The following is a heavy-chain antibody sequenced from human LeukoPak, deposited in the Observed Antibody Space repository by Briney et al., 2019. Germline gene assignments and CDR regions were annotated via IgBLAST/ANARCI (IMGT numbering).Heavy chain of an antibody. CDR2: ISSSGSTI. J-gene: IGHJ6*02. V-gene: IGHV3-11*01. Sequence: GGSLRLSCAASGFTFSDYYMSWIRQAPGKGLEWVSYISSSGSTIYYADSVKGRFTITRDNAKNSLYLQMNSLRAVDTAVYYCARAPYYYGSGSYVDVWGQGTTVTVSS. CDR1: GFTFSDYY. D-gene: IGHD3-10*01. CDR3: ARAPYYYGSGSYVDV.